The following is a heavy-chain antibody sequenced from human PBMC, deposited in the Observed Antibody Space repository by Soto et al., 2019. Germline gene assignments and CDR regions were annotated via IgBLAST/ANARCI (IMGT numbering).Heavy chain of an antibody. CDR2: IYHSGST. V-gene: IGHV4-4*02. Sequence: SETLSLTCAVSGGSISSSNWWSWVRQPPGKGLEWIGEIYHSGSTNYNPSRKSRVTISVDQSKNQFSLKLSSVTAADTAVYYCDREADCISTSCYYCYYGMDVWGQGTTVTV. J-gene: IGHJ6*02. CDR3: DREADCISTSCYYCYYGMDV. CDR1: GGSISSSNW. D-gene: IGHD2-2*01.